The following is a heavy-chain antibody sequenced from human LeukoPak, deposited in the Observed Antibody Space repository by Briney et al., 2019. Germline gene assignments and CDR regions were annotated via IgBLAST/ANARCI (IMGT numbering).Heavy chain of an antibody. V-gene: IGHV3-23*01. Sequence: GGSLRLSRAASGFTFSNYGMSWVRQAPGKGLERVSGISGSGGGTYYADSVKGRFTISRDNSKNTLYLQMNSLRAEDTAVYYCVTGIQLWPPTSIDHWGQGTLVTVSS. J-gene: IGHJ4*02. CDR2: ISGSGGGT. D-gene: IGHD5-18*01. CDR3: VTGIQLWPPTSIDH. CDR1: GFTFSNYG.